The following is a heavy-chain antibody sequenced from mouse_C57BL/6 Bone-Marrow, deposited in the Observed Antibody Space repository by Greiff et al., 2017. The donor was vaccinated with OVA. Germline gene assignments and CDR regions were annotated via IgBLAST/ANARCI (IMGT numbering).Heavy chain of an antibody. Sequence: QVQLQQSGPGLVAPSQSLSITCTVSGFSLTSYGVDWVRQSPGKGLEWLGVIWGVGSTNYNSALKSRLSISKDNSKSQVFLKMNSLQTDDTAMYYCASPYYYGSKGGYAMDYWGQGTSVTVSS. J-gene: IGHJ4*01. CDR3: ASPYYYGSKGGYAMDY. CDR1: GFSLTSYG. D-gene: IGHD1-1*01. CDR2: IWGVGST. V-gene: IGHV2-6*01.